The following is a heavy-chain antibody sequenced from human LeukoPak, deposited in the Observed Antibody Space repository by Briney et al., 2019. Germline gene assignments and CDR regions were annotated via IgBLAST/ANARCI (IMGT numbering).Heavy chain of an antibody. Sequence: SETLSLTCTVSGGSISSYYWSWIRQPAGKGLEWIGRIYTSGSTNYNPSLKSRVTMSVDTSKNQFSLKLSSVTAADTAVYYCAREGYCSSTSCRNFDYWGQGTLVTVSS. CDR1: GGSISSYY. CDR2: IYTSGST. D-gene: IGHD2-2*01. V-gene: IGHV4-4*07. J-gene: IGHJ4*02. CDR3: AREGYCSSTSCRNFDY.